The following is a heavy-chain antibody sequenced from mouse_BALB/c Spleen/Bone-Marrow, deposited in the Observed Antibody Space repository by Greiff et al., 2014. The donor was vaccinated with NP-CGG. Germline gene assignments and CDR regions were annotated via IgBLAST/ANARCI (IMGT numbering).Heavy chain of an antibody. V-gene: IGHV14-4*02. CDR3: KGYDYDVDSFDY. D-gene: IGHD2-4*01. Sequence: EVQLQQSGAELVRSGASVRLSCTASGFNIKDSYIHWVRQRPEQGLEWIGWIDPENGDTEYAPKLQGKATMTADTSSNTAYLQLSSLTSEDTAVYYCKGYDYDVDSFDYGGQGTTLTVSS. CDR2: IDPENGDT. J-gene: IGHJ2*01. CDR1: GFNIKDSY.